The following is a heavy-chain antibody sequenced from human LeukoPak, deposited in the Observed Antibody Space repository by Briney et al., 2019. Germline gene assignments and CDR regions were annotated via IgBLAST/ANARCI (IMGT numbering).Heavy chain of an antibody. D-gene: IGHD1-26*01. CDR3: AGVPSGSYWVGYYGMDV. Sequence: SETLSLTCTVSGGSITSYYWGWIRQPPGKGLEWIGSIYYSGSTYYNPSLKSRVTISVDTSKNQFSLKLSSVTAADTAVYYCAGVPSGSYWVGYYGMDVWGQGTTVTVSS. CDR1: GGSITSYY. V-gene: IGHV4-39*07. CDR2: IYYSGST. J-gene: IGHJ6*02.